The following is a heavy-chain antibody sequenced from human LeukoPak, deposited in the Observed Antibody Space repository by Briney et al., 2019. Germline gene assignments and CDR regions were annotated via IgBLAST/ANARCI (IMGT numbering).Heavy chain of an antibody. CDR1: GFTFSNYW. Sequence: PGGSLRLCCAASGFTFSNYWMHWVRQAPGKGLVWVSRINNDGSSTNYADSVKGRFTISRDNAKNTLYLQMNSLRAEDTAVYYCASPPQGQLEFYYWGQGILVTVSS. J-gene: IGHJ4*02. V-gene: IGHV3-74*01. CDR3: ASPPQGQLEFYY. CDR2: INNDGSST. D-gene: IGHD2-2*01.